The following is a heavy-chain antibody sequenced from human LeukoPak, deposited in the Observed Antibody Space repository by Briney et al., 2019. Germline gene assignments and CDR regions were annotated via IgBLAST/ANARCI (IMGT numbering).Heavy chain of an antibody. Sequence: SETLSLTCAVYGGSFSSYYWSWIRQPPGKGLEWIGEINHSGGTNYNPSLKSRVTISVDTSKNQFSLRLSSVTAADTAVYYCAMNWGTGRTLDYWGQGTLVTVSS. CDR1: GGSFSSYY. D-gene: IGHD7-27*01. CDR2: INHSGGT. V-gene: IGHV4-34*01. J-gene: IGHJ4*02. CDR3: AMNWGTGRTLDY.